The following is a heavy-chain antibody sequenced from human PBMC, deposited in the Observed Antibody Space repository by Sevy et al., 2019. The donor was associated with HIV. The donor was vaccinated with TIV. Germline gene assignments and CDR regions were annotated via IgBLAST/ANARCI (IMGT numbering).Heavy chain of an antibody. D-gene: IGHD3-22*01. CDR2: ISGSGVST. CDR1: GFTFSSYA. V-gene: IGHV3-23*01. J-gene: IGHJ4*02. CDR3: AKDLAYDNTYIDF. Sequence: GGSLRLSCAVSGFTFSSYAMNWVRQSPGMGLEWVSGISGSGVSTYYADSVKGRFTISRDNSRNTLYLQINSLRAEDTALYYCAKDLAYDNTYIDFWGQGTLVTVSS.